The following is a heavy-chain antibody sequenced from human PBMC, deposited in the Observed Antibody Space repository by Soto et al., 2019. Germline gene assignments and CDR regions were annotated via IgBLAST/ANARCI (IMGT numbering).Heavy chain of an antibody. Sequence: QITLKESGPTLVKPTQTLTLTCTFSGFALSTSGVGVGWIRQPPGKALEWLALIYWDDDKRYSPSLKSRLTITKDTSKNQVVLTMTNMDPVDTATYYCAHRPNYYGSGSYYKEGYYSDYWGQGTLVTVSS. CDR3: AHRPNYYGSGSYYKEGYYSDY. CDR1: GFALSTSGVG. D-gene: IGHD3-10*01. V-gene: IGHV2-5*02. J-gene: IGHJ4*02. CDR2: IYWDDDK.